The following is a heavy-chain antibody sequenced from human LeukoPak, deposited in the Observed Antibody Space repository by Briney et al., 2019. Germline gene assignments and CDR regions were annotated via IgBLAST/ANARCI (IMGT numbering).Heavy chain of an antibody. CDR3: ARGSGGGNLEVAPLYYYYGMDV. CDR1: GGSISSGGYY. Sequence: PSETLSLTCTVSGGSISSGGYYWSWIRQPPGKGLEWIGEINHSGSTNYNPSLKSRVTISVDTSKNQFSLKLSSVTAADTAVYYCARGSGGGNLEVAPLYYYYGMDVWGQGTTVTVSS. J-gene: IGHJ6*02. D-gene: IGHD4-23*01. CDR2: INHSGST. V-gene: IGHV4-39*07.